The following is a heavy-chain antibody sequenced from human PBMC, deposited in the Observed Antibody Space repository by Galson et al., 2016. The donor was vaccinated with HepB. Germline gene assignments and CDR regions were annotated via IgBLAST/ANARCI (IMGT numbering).Heavy chain of an antibody. CDR1: GFTFRSYW. D-gene: IGHD5-18*01. V-gene: IGHV3-7*01. CDR3: ARDQIQLLFLKTYYFDY. Sequence: GSLRLSCAASGFTFRSYWMTWVRQAPGKGLEWVANIKEDGSEKHYADSVRGRFTISRDNANNSLYLQMNTLRPEDTAVYFCARDQIQLLFLKTYYFDYWGQGAPVTVSS. CDR2: IKEDGSEK. J-gene: IGHJ4*02.